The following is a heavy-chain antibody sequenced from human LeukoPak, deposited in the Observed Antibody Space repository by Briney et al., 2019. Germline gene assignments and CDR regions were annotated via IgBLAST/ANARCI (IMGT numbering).Heavy chain of an antibody. V-gene: IGHV4-30-2*01. D-gene: IGHD6-6*01. J-gene: IGHJ4*02. CDR3: AEYSSSSHFDY. CDR2: IYHSGST. Sequence: SETLSLTCTVSGGSISSGGYYWSWIRQPPGKGLEWIGYIYHSGSTYYNPSLKSRVTISVDRSKNQFSLKLSSVTAADTAVYYCAEYSSSSHFDYWGRGTLVTVSS. CDR1: GGSISSGGYY.